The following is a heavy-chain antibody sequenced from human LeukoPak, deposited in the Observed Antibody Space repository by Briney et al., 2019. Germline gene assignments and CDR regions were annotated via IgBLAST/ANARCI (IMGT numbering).Heavy chain of an antibody. CDR3: ARLYGDYVGF. J-gene: IGHJ4*02. Sequence: TPSETLSLTCTVSGGSISSSSYYWGXIRQPPGKGLEWIGSIYYSGSTYYNPSLKSRVTISVDTSKNQFSLKLSSVTAADTAVYYCARLYGDYVGFWGQGTLVTVSS. V-gene: IGHV4-39*01. CDR1: GGSISSSSYY. CDR2: IYYSGST. D-gene: IGHD4-17*01.